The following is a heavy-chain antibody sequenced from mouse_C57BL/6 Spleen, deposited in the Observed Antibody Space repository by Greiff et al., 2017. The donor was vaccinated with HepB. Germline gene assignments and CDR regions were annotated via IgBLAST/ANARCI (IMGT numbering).Heavy chain of an antibody. D-gene: IGHD1-1*01. Sequence: VKLVESGAELVKPGASVKLSCKASGYTFTSYWMHWVKQRPGQGLEWIGMIHPNSGSTNYNEKFKSKATLTVDKSSSTAYMQLSSLTSEDSAVYYCARGEYYGPVVAPRAMDYWGQGTSVTVSS. V-gene: IGHV1-64*01. CDR3: ARGEYYGPVVAPRAMDY. CDR2: IHPNSGST. CDR1: GYTFTSYW. J-gene: IGHJ4*01.